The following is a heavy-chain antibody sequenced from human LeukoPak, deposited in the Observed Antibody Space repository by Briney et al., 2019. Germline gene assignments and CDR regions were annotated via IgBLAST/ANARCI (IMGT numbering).Heavy chain of an antibody. D-gene: IGHD3-3*01. Sequence: SETLSLTCTVSGGSISSYYWSWIRQPPGKGLEWIGYIYTSGSTNYNPSLKSRVTISVDTSKNQFSLKLSSVTAADTAVYYCARLDDFWSDHRPGDYYMDVWGKGTTVTVSS. J-gene: IGHJ6*03. CDR2: IYTSGST. CDR3: ARLDDFWSDHRPGDYYMDV. CDR1: GGSISSYY. V-gene: IGHV4-4*09.